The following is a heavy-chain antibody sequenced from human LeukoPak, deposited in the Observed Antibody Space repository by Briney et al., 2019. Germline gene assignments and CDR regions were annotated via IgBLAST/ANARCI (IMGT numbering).Heavy chain of an antibody. J-gene: IGHJ4*02. Sequence: SETLSLTCAVYGGSFSGYYWSWIRQPQGKGLEWIGEINHSGSTNYNPSLKSRVTISVDTSKNQFSLKLSSVTAADTAVYYCARLVVAATPDYFDYWGQGTLVTVSS. CDR2: INHSGST. V-gene: IGHV4-34*01. CDR3: ARLVVAATPDYFDY. D-gene: IGHD2-15*01. CDR1: GGSFSGYY.